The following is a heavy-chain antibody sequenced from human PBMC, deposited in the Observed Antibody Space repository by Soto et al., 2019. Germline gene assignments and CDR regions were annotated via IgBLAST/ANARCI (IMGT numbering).Heavy chain of an antibody. CDR1: GFTFSNYA. Sequence: GGSLRLSCAASGFTFSNYALTWVRQAPGKGLEWVSAIGSDGSTTYYADSVKGRFTISRDNSKNTLFLQLDSLRAEDTATYFCARGLRIVLPNTNQNFDYWGRGTLVTVSS. CDR2: IGSDGSTT. CDR3: ARGLRIVLPNTNQNFDY. J-gene: IGHJ4*02. D-gene: IGHD1-26*01. V-gene: IGHV3-23*01.